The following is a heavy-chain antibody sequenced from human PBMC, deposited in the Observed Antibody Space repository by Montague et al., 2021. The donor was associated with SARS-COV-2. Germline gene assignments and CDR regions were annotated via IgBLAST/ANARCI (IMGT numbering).Heavy chain of an antibody. D-gene: IGHD6-19*01. Sequence: PALVKPTQTLTLTCTFSGFSVSTRGLCVSWIRQPPGKALGWLALIDWDDDTYYSTSLKTRLAISKDTSKNQVVLTMTDMDPVDTGTYYCARIPEYSSGGGPDWYFDLWGRGTLVTVSS. J-gene: IGHJ2*01. CDR3: ARIPEYSSGGGPDWYFDL. CDR2: IDWDDDT. V-gene: IGHV2-70*01. CDR1: GFSVSTRGLC.